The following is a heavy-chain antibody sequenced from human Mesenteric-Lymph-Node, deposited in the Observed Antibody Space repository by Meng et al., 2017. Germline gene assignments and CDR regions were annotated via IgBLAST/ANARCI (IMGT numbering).Heavy chain of an antibody. J-gene: IGHJ6*02. CDR3: ARVVTVTTSGLMDV. D-gene: IGHD4-11*01. CDR2: IIPIFGTA. V-gene: IGHV1-69*06. CDR1: GYNFNNYD. Sequence: SVKVSCKASGYNFNNYDISWVRQAPGQGLEWMGGIIPIFGTANYAQKFQGRVTITADKSTSTAYMELSSLRSEDTAVYYCARVVTVTTSGLMDVWGQGTTVTVSS.